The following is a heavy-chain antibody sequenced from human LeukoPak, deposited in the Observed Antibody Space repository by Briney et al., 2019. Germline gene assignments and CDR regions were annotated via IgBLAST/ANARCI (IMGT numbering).Heavy chain of an antibody. CDR1: DSPSLTPG. Sequence: PGGSCDSPVQPLDSPSLTPGCTGSAKRQGRGWCGSHVNSDGKTITYADSAKGRFTISRGNAKNTLYLQMNSLSAEDTALYFCARDYPPYLGQGTLVTVSA. CDR2: NSDGKTI. V-gene: IGHV3-74*01. J-gene: IGHJ4*02. CDR3: ARDYPPY.